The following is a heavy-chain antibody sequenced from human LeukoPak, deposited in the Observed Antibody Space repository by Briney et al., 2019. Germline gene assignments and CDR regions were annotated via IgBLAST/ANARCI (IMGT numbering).Heavy chain of an antibody. V-gene: IGHV4-59*12. CDR1: GGSISSYY. CDR3: ARPPLRYSSSWYRAFDI. D-gene: IGHD6-13*01. CDR2: IYYSGST. Sequence: PSETLSLTCTVSGGSISSYYWSWIRQPPGKGLEWIGYIYYSGSTNYNPSLKSRVTISVDTSKNQFSLKLSSVTAADTAVYYCARPPLRYSSSWYRAFDIWGQGTMVTVSS. J-gene: IGHJ3*02.